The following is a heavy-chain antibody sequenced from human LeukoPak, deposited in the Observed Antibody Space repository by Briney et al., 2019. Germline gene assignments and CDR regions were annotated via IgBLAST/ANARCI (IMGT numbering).Heavy chain of an antibody. CDR1: GFIFSHYS. J-gene: IGHJ4*02. V-gene: IGHV3-21*01. D-gene: IGHD2-15*01. Sequence: GGSLRLSCAASGFIFSHYSMNWVRQAPGKGLEWVSSISGSSSYKYHADSVKGRFTISRDNAKRSLYLQMNSLRAEDTAVYYCARDEEEYCSGGSCSSFRYWGQGTLVIISS. CDR2: ISGSSSYK. CDR3: ARDEEEYCSGGSCSSFRY.